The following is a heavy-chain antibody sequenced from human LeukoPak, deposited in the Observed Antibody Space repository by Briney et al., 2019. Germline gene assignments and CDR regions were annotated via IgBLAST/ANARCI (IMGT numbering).Heavy chain of an antibody. J-gene: IGHJ6*02. Sequence: GGSLRLSCAASGFTFSSYGMSWVRQAPGKGLEWVSGISGSGGSKFHADSVKGRFTISSDNSKNTLYLQMNSLRAEGTAVYYCAKAVSCSSTSCYRSYGMDVWGQGTTVTVSS. CDR3: AKAVSCSSTSCYRSYGMDV. D-gene: IGHD2-2*02. V-gene: IGHV3-23*01. CDR1: GFTFSSYG. CDR2: ISGSGGSK.